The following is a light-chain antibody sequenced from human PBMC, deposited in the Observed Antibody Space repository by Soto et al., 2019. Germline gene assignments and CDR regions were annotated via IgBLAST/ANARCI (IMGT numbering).Light chain of an antibody. Sequence: EIVMTQSPATLSVSPGERATLSCRASQSVSSDLAWHQQKPGQAPRLLIYGASTRATGIPARFSGSGSGTEFTLTISRLEPEDFAVYYCQQYGSSPVTFGQGTKV. CDR2: GAS. V-gene: IGKV3-15*01. CDR3: QQYGSSPVT. CDR1: QSVSSD. J-gene: IGKJ1*01.